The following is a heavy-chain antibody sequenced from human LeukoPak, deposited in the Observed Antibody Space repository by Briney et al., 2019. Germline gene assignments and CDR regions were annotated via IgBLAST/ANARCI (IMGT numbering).Heavy chain of an antibody. D-gene: IGHD3-10*01. CDR2: ISAYNGNT. Sequence: GALVKVSCKASGYTFTSYGISWVRQAPGQGLEWMGWISAYNGNTNYAQKLQGRVTMTTDTSTSTAYMELRSLRSDDTAVYYCARGCSYYGSGSYYRFGWFDPWGQGTLVTVSS. CDR3: ARGCSYYGSGSYYRFGWFDP. V-gene: IGHV1-18*01. J-gene: IGHJ5*02. CDR1: GYTFTSYG.